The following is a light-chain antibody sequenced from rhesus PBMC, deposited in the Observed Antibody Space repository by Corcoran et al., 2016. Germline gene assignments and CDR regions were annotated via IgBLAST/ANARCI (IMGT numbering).Light chain of an antibody. CDR3: LQYSSSPPT. CDR2: KAS. Sequence: DIQMTQSPSSLSASVGDTVTITCRASQSIRSWLDWYQQKPGKAPNLLIYKASSLQSGVPSRFSGSGSGTDFTPTISSLQPEDFATYYCLQYSSSPPTFGQGTKVEIK. J-gene: IGKJ1*01. CDR1: QSIRSW. V-gene: IGKV1-22*01.